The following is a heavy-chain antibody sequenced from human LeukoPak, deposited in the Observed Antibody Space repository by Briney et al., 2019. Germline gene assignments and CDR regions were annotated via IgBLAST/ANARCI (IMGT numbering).Heavy chain of an antibody. CDR1: GFTFSSYE. V-gene: IGHV3-21*01. CDR2: ISSNSSYI. Sequence: GGSLRLSCAASGFTFSSYEMNWVRQAPGKGLEGVSSISSNSSYIYYADSVRGRFTISRDNAKNSLYLQMNSLRAEDTAVYYCAGDPGGVVPAAMGFDYWGQGTLVTVSS. J-gene: IGHJ4*02. D-gene: IGHD2-2*01. CDR3: AGDPGGVVPAAMGFDY.